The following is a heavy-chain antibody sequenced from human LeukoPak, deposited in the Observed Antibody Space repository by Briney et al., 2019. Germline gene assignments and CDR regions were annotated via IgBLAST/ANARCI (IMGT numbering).Heavy chain of an antibody. CDR2: INPNSGGT. CDR3: ASEGHGDLAY. V-gene: IGHV1-2*06. CDR1: GYTFTGYY. D-gene: IGHD4-17*01. Sequence: ASVKVSCKASGYTFTGYYMHWVRQAPGQGLEWMGRINPNSGGTNYAQKFQGRVIMTRDTSISTAYMELLRSDDTAVYYCASEGHGDLAYWGQGTLVTVSS. J-gene: IGHJ4*02.